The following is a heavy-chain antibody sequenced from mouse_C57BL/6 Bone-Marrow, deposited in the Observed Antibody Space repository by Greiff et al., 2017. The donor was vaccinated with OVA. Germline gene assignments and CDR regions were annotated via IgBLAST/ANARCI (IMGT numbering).Heavy chain of an antibody. CDR1: GFSLSTFGMG. J-gene: IGHJ1*03. Sequence: QVTLKESGPGILQPSQTLSLTCSFSGFSLSTFGMGVGWIRQPSGKGLEWLAHIWWDDDKYYNPALKSRLTISKDTSKNQVFLKIANVDTADTATYYCAFDLLWYPSWYFDVWGTGTTVTVSS. V-gene: IGHV8-8*01. D-gene: IGHD2-1*01. CDR2: IWWDDDK. CDR3: AFDLLWYPSWYFDV.